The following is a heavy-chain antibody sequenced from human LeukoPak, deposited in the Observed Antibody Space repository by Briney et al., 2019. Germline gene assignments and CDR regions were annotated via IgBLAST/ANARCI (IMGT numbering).Heavy chain of an antibody. D-gene: IGHD2-2*01. V-gene: IGHV4-4*02. CDR3: ARDAPAARVGIYYYYYGMDV. CDR1: GGSISSSNW. J-gene: IGHJ6*02. Sequence: SETLSLTCAVSGGSISSSNWWSWVRQPPGKGLEWIGEIYHSGSTNYNPALKSRVTISVDKSKNQFSLKPSSVTAADTAVYYCARDAPAARVGIYYYYYGMDVWGQGTTVTVSS. CDR2: IYHSGST.